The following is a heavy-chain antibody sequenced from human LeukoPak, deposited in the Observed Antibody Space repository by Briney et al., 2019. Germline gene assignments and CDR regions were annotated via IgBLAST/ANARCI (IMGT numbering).Heavy chain of an antibody. CDR3: ARSNGDYALILVGYFDY. D-gene: IGHD4-17*01. CDR1: GYTFTSYY. V-gene: IGHV1-46*01. Sequence: ASVKVSCKAPGYTFTSYYMHWVRQAPGQGLEWMGIINPSGGSTSYAQKFQGRVTMTRDTSTSTVYMELSSLRSEDTAVYYCARSNGDYALILVGYFDYWGQGTLVTVSS. CDR2: INPSGGST. J-gene: IGHJ4*02.